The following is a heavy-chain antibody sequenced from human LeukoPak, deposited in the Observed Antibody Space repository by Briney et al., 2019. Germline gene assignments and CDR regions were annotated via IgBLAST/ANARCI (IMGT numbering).Heavy chain of an antibody. D-gene: IGHD6-13*01. CDR1: GFTFNSYE. Sequence: PGGSLRLSCAASGFTFNSYEMNWVRQAPGKGLEWVSYISRSGNNIYYADSVKGRFTISRDNAKNSLYLQMNNLRADDTAVYYCANRYSSSRYFDYWGQGTLVTVSS. J-gene: IGHJ4*02. CDR2: ISRSGNNI. V-gene: IGHV3-48*03. CDR3: ANRYSSSRYFDY.